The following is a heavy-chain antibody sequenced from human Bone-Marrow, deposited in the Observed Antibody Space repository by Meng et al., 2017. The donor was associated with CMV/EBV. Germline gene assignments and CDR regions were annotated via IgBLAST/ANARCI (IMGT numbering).Heavy chain of an antibody. CDR3: ARAYWSSTSCPPDI. CDR2: ISWNSGSI. D-gene: IGHD2-2*01. J-gene: IGHJ4*02. V-gene: IGHV3-9*01. CDR1: GFTFDDYA. Sequence: GGSLRLSCAASGFTFDDYAMHWVRQAPGKGLEWVSGISWNSGSIGYADSVKGRFTISRDNAKNSLYLQMNSLGAEDTALYYCARAYWSSTSCPPDIWGQGTLVTVSS.